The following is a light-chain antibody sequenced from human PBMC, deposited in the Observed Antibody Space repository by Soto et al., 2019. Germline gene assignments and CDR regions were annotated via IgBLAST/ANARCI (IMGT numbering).Light chain of an antibody. CDR3: QQYGTSPYT. CDR1: QSVYSDY. CDR2: GAS. V-gene: IGKV3-20*01. Sequence: EVVLTQSPGSLSLSPGDRATLSCRASQSVYSDYLAWYQQKPGQAPRLLIYGASSRATGIPVRFSGSGSGTDFILIISSLEPEDFAVYSCQQYGTSPYTFGQGTKVESK. J-gene: IGKJ2*01.